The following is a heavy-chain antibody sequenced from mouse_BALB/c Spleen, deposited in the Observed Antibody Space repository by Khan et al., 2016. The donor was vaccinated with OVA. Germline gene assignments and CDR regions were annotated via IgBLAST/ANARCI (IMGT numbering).Heavy chain of an antibody. J-gene: IGHJ2*01. Sequence: EVKLLESGPGLVKPSQSLSLTCTVTGYSITSDYAWNWIRQFPGNKLEWMGYISYSGSTSYNPSLKSRISITRDTSKNQFFLQLNSATTEDTATYYCARSIMANWGQGTTLTVSS. CDR3: ARSIMAN. V-gene: IGHV3-2*02. CDR1: GYSITSDYA. CDR2: ISYSGST.